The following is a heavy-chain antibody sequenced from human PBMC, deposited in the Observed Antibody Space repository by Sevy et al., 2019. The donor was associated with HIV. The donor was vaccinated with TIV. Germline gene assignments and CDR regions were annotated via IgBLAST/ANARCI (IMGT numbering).Heavy chain of an antibody. CDR2: ISSSGSTI. D-gene: IGHD2-2*01. J-gene: IGHJ6*02. CDR1: GFTFSSYS. CDR3: ARDSRVYYGMDV. Sequence: GGSLRLSCAASGFTFSSYSMNWVRQAPGKGPEWVSYISSSGSTIYYAESVKGRFTISRDNAKNSLYLQMNSLRAEDTAMYYCARDSRVYYGMDVWGQGTTVTVSS. V-gene: IGHV3-48*01.